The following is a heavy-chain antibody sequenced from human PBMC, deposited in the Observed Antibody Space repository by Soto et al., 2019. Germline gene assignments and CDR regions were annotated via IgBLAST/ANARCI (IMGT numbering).Heavy chain of an antibody. CDR3: ARSGRGNIVVVVAATQFDS. CDR2: INYSGNT. CDR1: GGSISSRSHY. Sequence: SEPLSLTCTVSGGSISSRSHYWGWIRQSPGKGLEWIASINYSGNTYYNPSLKSRVTISVDTSKNQFSLKLSSVTAADTAVYYCARSGRGNIVVVVAATQFDSWGRGALVTVSS. D-gene: IGHD2-15*01. V-gene: IGHV4-39*01. J-gene: IGHJ4*02.